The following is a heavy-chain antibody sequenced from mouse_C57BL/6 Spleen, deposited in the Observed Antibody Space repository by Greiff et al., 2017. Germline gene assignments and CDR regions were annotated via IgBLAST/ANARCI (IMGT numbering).Heavy chain of an antibody. Sequence: EVQLVESGPGLAKPSQTLSLTCSVTGYSITSDYWNWIRKFPGNKLEYMGYISYSGSTYYNPSLNSRISITRDTSKNQYYLQLNSVTTEDTATYYCARTSITTVVEWSYFDYWGQGTTLTVSS. CDR1: GYSITSDY. J-gene: IGHJ2*01. D-gene: IGHD1-1*01. V-gene: IGHV3-8*01. CDR3: ARTSITTVVEWSYFDY. CDR2: ISYSGST.